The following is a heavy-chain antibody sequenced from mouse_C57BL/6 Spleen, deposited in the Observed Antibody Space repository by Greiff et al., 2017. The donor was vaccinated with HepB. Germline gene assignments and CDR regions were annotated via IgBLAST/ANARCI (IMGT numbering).Heavy chain of an antibody. CDR3: ARGGIWDYDY. V-gene: IGHV1-69*01. CDR2: IDPSDSYT. CDR1: GYTFTSYW. J-gene: IGHJ2*01. Sequence: QVQLKQPGAELVMPGASVKLSCKASGYTFTSYWMHWVKQRPGQGLEWIGEIDPSDSYTNYNQKFKGKSTLTVDKSSSTAYMQLSSLTSEDSAVYYCARGGIWDYDYWGQGTTLTVSS. D-gene: IGHD2-13*01.